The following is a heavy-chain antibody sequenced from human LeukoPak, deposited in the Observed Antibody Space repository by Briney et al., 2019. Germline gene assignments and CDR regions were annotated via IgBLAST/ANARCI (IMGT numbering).Heavy chain of an antibody. J-gene: IGHJ4*02. Sequence: SETLSLTCTVSGGSVSSDSYYWAWIRQPPGKGLEWIASIYYSGSTYYNPSLKSRVTISVDTSRNQFSLKLSSVTAADTAVYYCASLAVAGLSEGYWGQGTLVIVSS. CDR1: GGSVSSDSYY. V-gene: IGHV4-39*01. CDR2: IYYSGST. CDR3: ASLAVAGLSEGY. D-gene: IGHD6-19*01.